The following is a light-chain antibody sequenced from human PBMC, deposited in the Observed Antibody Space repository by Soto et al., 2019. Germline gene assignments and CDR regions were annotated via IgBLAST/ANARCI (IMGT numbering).Light chain of an antibody. V-gene: IGKV1-5*01. CDR3: QQYNSDPYT. CDR1: QPISNW. J-gene: IGKJ2*01. CDR2: DSS. Sequence: DIQMTQSPSTLSASVGDRVTISCRASQPISNWLAWYQQKPGKAPKLLIYDSSSLATGVPPRFSGTGSGTQYTLTISSLQPDASATYSSQQYNSDPYTFGQGTRLQSK.